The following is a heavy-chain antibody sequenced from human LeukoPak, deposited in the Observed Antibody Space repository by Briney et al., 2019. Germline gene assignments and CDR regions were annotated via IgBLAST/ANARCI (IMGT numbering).Heavy chain of an antibody. CDR3: ARDRDTRYCSGGSCRYFDY. J-gene: IGHJ4*02. D-gene: IGHD2-15*01. CDR1: GFTFINYW. CDR2: INSDGSGI. V-gene: IGHV3-74*01. Sequence: PGGSLRLSCAASGFTFINYWMHWVRQAPGKGLVWVSHINSDGSGISYADSVKGRFTISRDNSKNTLYLQMNSLRAEDTAVYYCARDRDTRYCSGGSCRYFDYWGQGTLVTVSS.